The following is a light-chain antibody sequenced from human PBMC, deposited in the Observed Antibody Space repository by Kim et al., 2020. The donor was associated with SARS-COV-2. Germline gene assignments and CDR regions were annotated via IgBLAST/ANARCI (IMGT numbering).Light chain of an antibody. CDR3: QQYASSPFT. Sequence: LSAGEGATLSCRASQSVSSTYLAWYQQKPGQAPRLLIYGASSRATGIPDRFSGSGFGTDFSLTISRLEPEDFAVYYCQQYASSPFTFGGGTKLEI. J-gene: IGKJ4*01. CDR1: QSVSSTY. V-gene: IGKV3-20*01. CDR2: GAS.